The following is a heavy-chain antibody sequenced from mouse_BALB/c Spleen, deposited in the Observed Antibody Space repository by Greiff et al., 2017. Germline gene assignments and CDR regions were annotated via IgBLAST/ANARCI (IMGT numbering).Heavy chain of an antibody. V-gene: IGHV5-9-4*01. CDR2: ISSGGSYT. CDR3: ARGGSNSFDY. J-gene: IGHJ2*01. Sequence: EVKLVESGGGLVKPGGSLKLSCAASGFTFSSYAMSWVRQSPEKRLEWVAEISSGGSYTYYPDTVTGRFTISRDNAKNTLYLEKSSLRSEDTAMYYCARGGSNSFDYWGQGTTLTVSS. CDR1: GFTFSSYA.